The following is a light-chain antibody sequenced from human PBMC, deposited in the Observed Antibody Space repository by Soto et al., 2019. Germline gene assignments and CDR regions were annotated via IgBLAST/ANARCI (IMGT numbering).Light chain of an antibody. CDR3: GTWDDKLKGPV. CDR2: GNR. J-gene: IGLJ2*01. V-gene: IGLV1-40*01. Sequence: QSVLTQPPSVSGAPGQRVTISCTGNNSNLGAGYDVHWYQQLPGAAPKLVIFGNRNRPSGVPERFSGSKSGTSASLAISRLQSEDEADYYCGTWDDKLKGPVFGGGTKVTVL. CDR1: NSNLGAGYD.